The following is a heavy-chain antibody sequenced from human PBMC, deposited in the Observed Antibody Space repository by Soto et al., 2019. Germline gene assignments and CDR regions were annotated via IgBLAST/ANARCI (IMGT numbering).Heavy chain of an antibody. V-gene: IGHV3-74*01. D-gene: IGHD2-15*01. CDR1: GFTFSNYW. CDR2: INEDETHR. CDR3: ARDLTPALTPGDDFDY. Sequence: EVQLVESGGGLVQPGGSLRLSCAASGFTFSNYWMHWVRQVPGKGLVWVSRINEDETHRSYADFAKGRFTISRDNAKKTVYLQMNSLSAEDTTVYYCARDLTPALTPGDDFDYWGQGNLVTVSS. J-gene: IGHJ4*02.